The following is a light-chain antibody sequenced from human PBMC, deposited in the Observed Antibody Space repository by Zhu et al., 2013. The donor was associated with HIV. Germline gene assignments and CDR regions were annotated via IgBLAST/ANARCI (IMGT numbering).Light chain of an antibody. CDR1: QTVNRGY. CDR3: QQYGTSPPIT. Sequence: EIVLTQSPGSLALSPGERATLSCRATQTVNRGYLAWYQQKPGQPPRLLIYGASNRATGIPDRFSGSGSGTDFTLTISRLEPEDFAVYYCQQYGTSPPITFGQGTRLEIK. J-gene: IGKJ5*01. CDR2: GAS. V-gene: IGKV3-20*01.